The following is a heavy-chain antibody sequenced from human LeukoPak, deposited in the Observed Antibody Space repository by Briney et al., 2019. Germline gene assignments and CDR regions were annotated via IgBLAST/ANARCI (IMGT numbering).Heavy chain of an antibody. CDR1: GGSISSYY. D-gene: IGHD3-22*01. CDR3: ARAWGHYDDGSGYLSWFDP. CDR2: IYYSGST. V-gene: IGHV4-59*01. Sequence: SETLSLTCTVSGGSISSYYWSWIRQPPGKGLEWIGYIYYSGSTNYNPSLKSRVTISVDTSTNQFSLKLSSVTAADTAVYYRARAWGHYDDGSGYLSWFDPWGQGTLVTVSS. J-gene: IGHJ5*02.